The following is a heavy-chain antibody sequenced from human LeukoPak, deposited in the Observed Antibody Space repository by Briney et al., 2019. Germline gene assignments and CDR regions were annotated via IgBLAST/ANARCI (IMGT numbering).Heavy chain of an antibody. J-gene: IGHJ4*02. CDR3: ARGYDSSAYYPFNY. D-gene: IGHD3-22*01. CDR2: INHSGST. CDR1: GGSFSGYY. Sequence: SETLSLTCAVYGGSFSGYYWSWIRQPPGKGLEWIGEINHSGSTNYNPSLKSRVTISVDTSKNQFSLMLSSVTAADTAVYYCARGYDSSAYYPFNYWGQGTLVTVSS. V-gene: IGHV4-34*01.